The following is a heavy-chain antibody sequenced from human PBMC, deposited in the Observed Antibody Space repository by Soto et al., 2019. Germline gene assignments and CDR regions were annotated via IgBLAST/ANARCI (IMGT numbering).Heavy chain of an antibody. V-gene: IGHV1-8*01. CDR2: MNPNSGNT. J-gene: IGHJ2*01. CDR3: ARGGYCSGGSCYGDWYFDL. Sequence: XSVKVSCKASVYTFTSYDINWVRQATGQGLEWMGWMNPNSGNTGYAQKFQGRVTMTRNTSISTAYMELSSLRSEDTAVYYCARGGYCSGGSCYGDWYFDLWGRGTLVTVSS. D-gene: IGHD2-15*01. CDR1: VYTFTSYD.